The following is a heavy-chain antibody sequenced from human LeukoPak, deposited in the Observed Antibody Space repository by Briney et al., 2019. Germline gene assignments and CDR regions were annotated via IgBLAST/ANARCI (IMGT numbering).Heavy chain of an antibody. Sequence: ASVKVSCKASGYTFTGYYMHWVRQAPGQGLEWMGWINPNSGGTNYAQKFQGRVTMNRDTSISTAYMELSRLRSDGTAVYYSARELLAAAVPLGYFDYWGQGTLVTVSS. CDR1: GYTFTGYY. CDR3: ARELLAAAVPLGYFDY. CDR2: INPNSGGT. V-gene: IGHV1-2*02. J-gene: IGHJ4*02. D-gene: IGHD6-13*01.